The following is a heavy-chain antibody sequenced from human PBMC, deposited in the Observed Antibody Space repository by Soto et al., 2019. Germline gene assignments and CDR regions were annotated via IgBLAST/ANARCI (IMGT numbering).Heavy chain of an antibody. V-gene: IGHV1-3*01. CDR3: ARGGNCSSTSCYGGMDV. CDR1: GYTFTSYA. J-gene: IGHJ6*04. Sequence: QVQLVQSGAEGKKPGASVKVSCKASGYTFTSYAMHWVRQAPGQRLEWMGWINAGNGNTKYSQKFQGRVTITRDTSASTVYMELSSLRSEDTAVYYCARGGNCSSTSCYGGMDVWGKGTTVTVSS. CDR2: INAGNGNT. D-gene: IGHD2-2*01.